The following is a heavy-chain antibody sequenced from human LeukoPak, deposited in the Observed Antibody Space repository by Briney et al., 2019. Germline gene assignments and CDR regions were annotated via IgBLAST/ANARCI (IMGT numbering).Heavy chain of an antibody. J-gene: IGHJ3*02. CDR3: ARRVIVGATKRAFDI. CDR1: GGSFSGYY. CDR2: INHSGST. V-gene: IGHV4-34*01. D-gene: IGHD1-26*01. Sequence: SETLSLTCAVYGGSFSGYYWSWIRQPPGKGLEWIGEINHSGSTNYNPSLKSRVTISVDTSKNQFSLKLSSVTAADTAVYYCARRVIVGATKRAFDIWGQGTMVTVSS.